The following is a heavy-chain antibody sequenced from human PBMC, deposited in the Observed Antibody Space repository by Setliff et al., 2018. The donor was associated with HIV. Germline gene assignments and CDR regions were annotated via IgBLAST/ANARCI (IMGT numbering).Heavy chain of an antibody. V-gene: IGHV1-3*01. D-gene: IGHD4-17*01. CDR1: GYTFTSYA. CDR2: INAGNGNT. J-gene: IGHJ1*01. Sequence: GASVKVSCKASGYTFTSYAIHWVRQAPGQRLEWMGWINAGNGNTKYSQEFQGRVTITRDTSISTAYMELSRLRSDDTAVYYCARDHGMWDYGGNFLLREYFHHWGQGTLVTVSS. CDR3: ARDHGMWDYGGNFLLREYFHH.